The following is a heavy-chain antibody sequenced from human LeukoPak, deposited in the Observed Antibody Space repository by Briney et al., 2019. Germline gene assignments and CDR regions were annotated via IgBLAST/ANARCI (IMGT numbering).Heavy chain of an antibody. Sequence: PGGSLRLSCAASGFTFDAYGMSWVRQAPGKGLEWVSGINWNGGSTGYADSVKGRFTISRDNAKNSLYLQMNSLRAEDTALYYCARDHRFDWLLPYYYCYMDVWGKGTTVTVSS. CDR1: GFTFDAYG. CDR3: ARDHRFDWLLPYYYCYMDV. CDR2: INWNGGST. V-gene: IGHV3-20*04. J-gene: IGHJ6*03. D-gene: IGHD3-9*01.